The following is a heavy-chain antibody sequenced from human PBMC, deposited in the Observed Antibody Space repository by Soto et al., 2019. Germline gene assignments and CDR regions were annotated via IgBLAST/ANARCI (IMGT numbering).Heavy chain of an antibody. CDR2: IYYSGST. J-gene: IGHJ4*02. V-gene: IGHV4-59*01. Sequence: SETLSLTCTVSGGSISSYYWSWIRQPPGKGLEWIGYIYYSGSTNYNPSLKSRVTISVDTSKNQFSLKLSSVTAADTAVYYCARFGNCSGGSCYSGAPPIYYFDYWGQGTLVTVSS. CDR1: GGSISSYY. CDR3: ARFGNCSGGSCYSGAPPIYYFDY. D-gene: IGHD2-15*01.